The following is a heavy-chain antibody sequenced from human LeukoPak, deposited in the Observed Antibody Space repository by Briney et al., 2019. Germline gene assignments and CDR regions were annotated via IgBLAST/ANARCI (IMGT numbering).Heavy chain of an antibody. CDR3: ASYDSNGYYIAY. D-gene: IGHD3-22*01. V-gene: IGHV6-1*01. CDR2: TYYRSKWYY. Sequence: SQTLSLTCAISGDSVSSNSGAWNWIRQSPSRGLEWLGRTYYRSKWYYHYAVSVKSQITINPDTSKNQFSLQLKSVTPEDTAVYYCASYDSNGYYIAYWGQGTLVTVSS. CDR1: GDSVSSNSGA. J-gene: IGHJ4*02.